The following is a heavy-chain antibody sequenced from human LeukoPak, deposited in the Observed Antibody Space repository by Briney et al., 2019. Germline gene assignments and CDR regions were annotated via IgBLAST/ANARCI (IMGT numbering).Heavy chain of an antibody. J-gene: IGHJ4*02. V-gene: IGHV3-7*01. CDR1: GFTFSSYW. CDR2: IKQDGSEK. CDR3: AREDGGMLTGYHDY. Sequence: PGGSLRLSCAASGFTFSSYWMSWVRQAPGKGLEWVANIKQDGSEKYYVDSVKGRFTISRDNAENSLYLQMNSLRAEDTAVYYCAREDGGMLTGYHDYWGQGTLVTVSS. D-gene: IGHD3-9*01.